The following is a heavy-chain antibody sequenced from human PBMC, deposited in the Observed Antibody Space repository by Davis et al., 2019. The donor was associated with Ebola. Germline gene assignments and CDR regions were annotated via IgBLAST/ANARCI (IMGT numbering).Heavy chain of an antibody. V-gene: IGHV4-38-2*02. Sequence: PSETLSLTCSVSRYSISSGYYWGWIRQPPGKGLEWIGSIYHSGSTYYNPSLKSRVTISVDTSKNQFSLKLNSVTAADTATFYCAREPFGCSDLETYYYYMDVWGKGTTVTVSS. CDR2: IYHSGST. CDR3: AREPFGCSDLETYYYYMDV. D-gene: IGHD3-16*01. J-gene: IGHJ6*03. CDR1: RYSISSGYY.